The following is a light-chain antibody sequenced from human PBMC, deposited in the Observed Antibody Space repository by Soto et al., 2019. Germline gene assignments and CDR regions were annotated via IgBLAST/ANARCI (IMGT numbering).Light chain of an antibody. CDR2: DAS. CDR3: QQYGSSPPIT. V-gene: IGKV1-13*02. J-gene: IGKJ5*01. CDR1: QGISSA. Sequence: IEVTQSPSSLSASVGDRVTITCRASQGISSAVAWYQQKPGKPPKLLMYDASSLESGVPPRFSGSGSGTDFTLTISRLEPEDFAVYYCQQYGSSPPITSGQGTRLEI.